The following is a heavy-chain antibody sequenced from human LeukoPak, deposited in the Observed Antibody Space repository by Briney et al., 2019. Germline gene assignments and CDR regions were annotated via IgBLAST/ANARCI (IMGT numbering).Heavy chain of an antibody. D-gene: IGHD5-12*01. CDR3: ARCRVANMDV. V-gene: IGHV4-39*07. CDR2: IYYSGST. CDR1: GGSISSSSYY. Sequence: PSETLSLTCTVSGGSISSSSYYWGWIRQPPGKGLEWIGSIYYSGSTNYNPSLKSRVTISVDTSKNQFSLKLSSVTAADTAVYYCARCRVANMDVWGQGTTVTVSS. J-gene: IGHJ6*02.